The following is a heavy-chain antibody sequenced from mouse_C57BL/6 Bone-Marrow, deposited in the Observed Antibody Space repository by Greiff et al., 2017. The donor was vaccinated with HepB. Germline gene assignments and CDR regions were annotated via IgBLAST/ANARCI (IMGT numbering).Heavy chain of an antibody. J-gene: IGHJ2*01. D-gene: IGHD2-10*02. V-gene: IGHV1-80*01. CDR1: GYAFSSYW. CDR2: IYPGDGDT. Sequence: VQLQQSGAELVKPGASVKISCKASGYAFSSYWMNWVKQRPGKGLEWIGQIYPGDGDTNYNGKFKGKATLTADKSSSTAYMQRSSLTSEDSAVYFCARGTRGYGNYDYWGQGTTLTVSS. CDR3: ARGTRGYGNYDY.